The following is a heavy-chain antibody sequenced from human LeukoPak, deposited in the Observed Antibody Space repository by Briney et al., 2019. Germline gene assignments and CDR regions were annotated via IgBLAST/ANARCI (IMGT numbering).Heavy chain of an antibody. D-gene: IGHD2-2*01. CDR1: GYTFTSYA. J-gene: IGHJ4*02. V-gene: IGHV1-3*01. CDR3: ARVPPYCSSTSCYGGGPFDY. Sequence: ASVKVSCKASGYTFTSYAMHWVRPAPGQRLEWMGWINAGNGNTKYSQKFQGRVTITRDTSASTAYMELSSLRSEDTAVYYCARVPPYCSSTSCYGGGPFDYWGQGTLVTVSS. CDR2: INAGNGNT.